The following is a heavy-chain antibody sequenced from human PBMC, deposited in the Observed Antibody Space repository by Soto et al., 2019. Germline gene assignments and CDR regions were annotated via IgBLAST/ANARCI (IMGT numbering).Heavy chain of an antibody. CDR2: ISSSSSYI. CDR3: ALYCSGGGCSHTLTAR. V-gene: IGHV3-21*01. CDR1: EFTFSSYS. Sequence: PVGSLRLSCAAAEFTFSSYSMNWVRQAPGKGLEWVSSISSSSSYIYYADSVKGRFTISRDNAKNSLYLQMNSLRAEDTAVYYCALYCSGGGCSHTLTARWGQGTLVTVSS. D-gene: IGHD2-15*01. J-gene: IGHJ4*02.